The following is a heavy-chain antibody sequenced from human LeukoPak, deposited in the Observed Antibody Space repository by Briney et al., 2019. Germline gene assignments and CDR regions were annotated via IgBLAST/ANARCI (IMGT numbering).Heavy chain of an antibody. CDR1: GGSISSYY. V-gene: IGHV4-59*01. CDR3: ARGYGYFDY. CDR2: IYYSGST. Sequence: SETLSLTCTVSGGSISSYYWSWIRQPPGKGLEWLGNIYYSGSTSYKPSLKSRLTISLDTSKNQFSLKLSSVTAADTAVYYCARGYGYFDYWGQGTLVTVSS. J-gene: IGHJ4*02. D-gene: IGHD4-17*01.